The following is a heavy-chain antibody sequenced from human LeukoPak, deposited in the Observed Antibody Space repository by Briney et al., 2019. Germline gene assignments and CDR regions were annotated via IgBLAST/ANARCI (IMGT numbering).Heavy chain of an antibody. D-gene: IGHD1-26*01. CDR2: INPSGGST. CDR1: GYTFTSYY. Sequence: ASVKVSCKASGYTFTSYYMHRVRQAPGQGLEWMGIINPSGGSTSYAQKFQGRVTMTRDTSTSTVYMELSSLRSEDTAVYYCARDPLSEWELQPGAFDIWGQGTMVTVSS. CDR3: ARDPLSEWELQPGAFDI. J-gene: IGHJ3*02. V-gene: IGHV1-46*01.